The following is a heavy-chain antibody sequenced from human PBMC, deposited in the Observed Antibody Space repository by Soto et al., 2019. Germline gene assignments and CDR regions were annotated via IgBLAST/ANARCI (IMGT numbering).Heavy chain of an antibody. CDR1: GGSISSYY. CDR3: ARELRGYDSLLWGPRADYYYYYMDV. V-gene: IGHV4-59*01. J-gene: IGHJ6*03. CDR2: IYYSGST. Sequence: ETLSLTCTVSGGSISSYYWSWIRQPPGKGLEWIGYIYYSGSTNYNPSLKSRVTISVDTSKNQFSLKLSSVTAADTAVYYCARELRGYDSLLWGPRADYYYYYMDVWGKGTTVTVSS. D-gene: IGHD5-12*01.